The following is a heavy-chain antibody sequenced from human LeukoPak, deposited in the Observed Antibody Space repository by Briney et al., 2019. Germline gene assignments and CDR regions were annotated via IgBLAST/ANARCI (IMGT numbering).Heavy chain of an antibody. CDR1: GFTFSSYA. CDR2: IWYDGSNK. J-gene: IGHJ4*02. V-gene: IGHV3-33*08. D-gene: IGHD2-2*01. Sequence: GGSLRLSCAASGFTFSSYAMSWVRQAPGKGPEWVAVIWYDGSNKYYADSVKGRFTVSRDNSKNTLYLQMNSLRAEDTAVYYCARDSAVVVPAALGYWGQGTLVTVSS. CDR3: ARDSAVVVPAALGY.